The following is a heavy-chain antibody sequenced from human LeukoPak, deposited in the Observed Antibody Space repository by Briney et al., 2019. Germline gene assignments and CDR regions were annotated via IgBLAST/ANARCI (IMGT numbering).Heavy chain of an antibody. D-gene: IGHD3-3*01. Sequence: GGSLRLSCAASGFTFSSYEMNWVRQAPGKGLEWVAVIWYDGSNKYYADSVKGRFTISRDNSKNTLYLQMNSLRAEDTAVYYCARDRWYYDFWSGYYNYYYYGMDVWGQGTTVTVSS. J-gene: IGHJ6*02. CDR3: ARDRWYYDFWSGYYNYYYYGMDV. CDR2: IWYDGSNK. V-gene: IGHV3-33*08. CDR1: GFTFSSYE.